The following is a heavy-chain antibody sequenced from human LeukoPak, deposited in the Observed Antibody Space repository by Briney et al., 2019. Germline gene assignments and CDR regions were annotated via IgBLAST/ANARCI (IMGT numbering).Heavy chain of an antibody. CDR3: ARDRYYCSSTSCPVAAFDI. J-gene: IGHJ3*02. D-gene: IGHD2-2*01. CDR2: ISSSSSTI. Sequence: GGSLRLSCAASGFTFSSYSMNWVPQAPGKGLECGSYISSSSSTIYYADSVKGRFTISRDNAKNSLYLQMNSLRAEDTAVYYCARDRYYCSSTSCPVAAFDIWGQGTMVTVSS. V-gene: IGHV3-48*01. CDR1: GFTFSSYS.